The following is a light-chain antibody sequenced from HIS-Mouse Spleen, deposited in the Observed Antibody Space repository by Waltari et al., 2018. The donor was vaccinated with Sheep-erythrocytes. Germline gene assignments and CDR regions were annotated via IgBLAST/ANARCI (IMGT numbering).Light chain of an antibody. CDR2: DVS. CDR3: CSHAGSYNHV. J-gene: IGLJ1*01. Sequence: QSALTQPRSVSGSPGQSVTISCTGTSSDVGGYNYVSWYQQHPGKAPKLMIYDVSKRPSGVPDRFSGSKSGNTASLTISGLQAEDEADYYCCSHAGSYNHVFATGTKVTV. CDR1: SSDVGGYNY. V-gene: IGLV2-11*01.